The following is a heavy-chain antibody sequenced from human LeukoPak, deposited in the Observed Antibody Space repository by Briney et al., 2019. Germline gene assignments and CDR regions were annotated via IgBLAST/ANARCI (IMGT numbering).Heavy chain of an antibody. CDR3: ARRTSRTYGKAKYYFDF. V-gene: IGHV4-34*01. CDR2: IKHSGST. J-gene: IGHJ4*02. Sequence: SETLSLTCAVHGGSISGYNWSWIRQPPGKGLEWIGEIKHSGSTDYNPSLKSRATISVDTSKKQFSLKLTSVTAAVTGVFYCARRTSRTYGKAKYYFDFWGQGTLVTVSS. D-gene: IGHD3-10*01. CDR1: GGSISGYN.